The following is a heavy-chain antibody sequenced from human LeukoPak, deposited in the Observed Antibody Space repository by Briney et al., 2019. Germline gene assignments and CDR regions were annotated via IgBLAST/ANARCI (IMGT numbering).Heavy chain of an antibody. Sequence: PSETLSLTCTVSGGSISSGGYSWSWIRQHPGKGLEWIGYIYYSGSTYYNPSLKSRVTISVDTSKNQFSLKLSSVTAADTAVYYCARDLPDCSGGSCYSVLRYWGQGTLVTVSS. CDR1: GGSISSGGYS. CDR3: ARDLPDCSGGSCYSVLRY. D-gene: IGHD2-15*01. CDR2: IYYSGST. J-gene: IGHJ4*02. V-gene: IGHV4-31*03.